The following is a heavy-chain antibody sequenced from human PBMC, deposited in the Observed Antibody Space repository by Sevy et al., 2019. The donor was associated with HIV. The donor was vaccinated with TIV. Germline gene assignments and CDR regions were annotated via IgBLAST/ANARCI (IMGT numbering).Heavy chain of an antibody. V-gene: IGHV3-30-3*01. J-gene: IGHJ4*02. CDR1: GFTFSTYT. D-gene: IGHD3-10*01. CDR2: ISLDGSSN. Sequence: GGSLRLSCAASGFTFSTYTMHWVRRSPDKGLEWVAGISLDGSSNAYEDSVKGRFTISRDNSKNPLYLQMDTLRIEDTAVYYSARFETRRTHPSEFWGQGTLVTVSS. CDR3: ARFETRRTHPSEF.